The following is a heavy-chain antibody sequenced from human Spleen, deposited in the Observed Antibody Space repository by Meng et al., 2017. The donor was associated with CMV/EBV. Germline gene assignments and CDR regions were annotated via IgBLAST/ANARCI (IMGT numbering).Heavy chain of an antibody. Sequence: SETLSLTCTVSGGSISSGGYYWSWIRQPPGKGLEWIGYIYYSGSTNYNPSLKSRVTISVDTSKNQFSLKLSSVTAADTAVYYCARDTYYYDSSGYPSWGQGTLVTVSS. CDR2: IYYSGST. CDR1: GGSISSGGYY. CDR3: ARDTYYYDSSGYPS. J-gene: IGHJ4*02. D-gene: IGHD3-22*01. V-gene: IGHV4-61*08.